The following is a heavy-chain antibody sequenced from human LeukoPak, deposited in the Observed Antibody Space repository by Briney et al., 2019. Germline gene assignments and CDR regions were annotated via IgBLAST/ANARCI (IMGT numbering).Heavy chain of an antibody. J-gene: IGHJ4*02. V-gene: IGHV3-9*03. CDR1: GFTFDDYA. CDR3: AKSTYYDFWSGYLDY. Sequence: GRSLRLSCAASGFTFDDYAMHWVRQAPGKGLEWGSGISWNSGRIGYVDSVEGRFTISRDNAKNSLYLQMNSLKPEDMAVYYCAKSTYYDFWSGYLDYWGQGTRVTVSS. D-gene: IGHD3-3*01. CDR2: ISWNSGRI.